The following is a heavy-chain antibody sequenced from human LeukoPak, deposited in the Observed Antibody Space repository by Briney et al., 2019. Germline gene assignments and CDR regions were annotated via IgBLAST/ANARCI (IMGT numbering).Heavy chain of an antibody. J-gene: IGHJ3*02. CDR2: ISYDGSNK. Sequence: GGSLRLSCAASGFTFSSYAMHWVRQAPGKGLGWVAVISYDGSNKYYADSVKGRFTISRDNSKNTLYLQMNSLRAEDTAVYYCANTRLYDSSGPGRNAFDIWGQGTMVTVSS. CDR1: GFTFSSYA. CDR3: ANTRLYDSSGPGRNAFDI. V-gene: IGHV3-30-3*01. D-gene: IGHD3-22*01.